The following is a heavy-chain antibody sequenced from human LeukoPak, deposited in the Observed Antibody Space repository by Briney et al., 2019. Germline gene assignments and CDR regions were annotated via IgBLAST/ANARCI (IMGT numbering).Heavy chain of an antibody. D-gene: IGHD3-10*01. Sequence: GGSLRLSCAASGFTFDDYAMHWVRQAPGKGLEWVSGFCWNSGSIGYADSVKGRFTISRDNAKNSLYLQMNSLRAEDTALYCCAKDSRPTMVRGVMFDYWGQGTLVTVSS. V-gene: IGHV3-9*01. CDR2: FCWNSGSI. J-gene: IGHJ4*02. CDR3: AKDSRPTMVRGVMFDY. CDR1: GFTFDDYA.